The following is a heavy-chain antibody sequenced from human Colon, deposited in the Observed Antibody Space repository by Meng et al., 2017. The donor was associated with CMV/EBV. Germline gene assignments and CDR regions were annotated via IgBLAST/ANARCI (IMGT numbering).Heavy chain of an antibody. CDR1: GFTLSDYT. CDR3: ARFYGAHEYHFDY. V-gene: IGHV3-21*01. J-gene: IGHJ4*02. Sequence: GESLKISCAASGFTLSDYTMNWVRQSPGKGLEWVSSINPRSNYIYYAGSVKGRFTISRDNVKNSLFLQMNSLRAEDTAVYYCARFYGAHEYHFDYWGQGVLVTVSS. CDR2: INPRSNYI. D-gene: IGHD4-17*01.